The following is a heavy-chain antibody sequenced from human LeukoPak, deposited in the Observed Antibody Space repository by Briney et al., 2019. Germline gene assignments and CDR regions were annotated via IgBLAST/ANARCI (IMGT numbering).Heavy chain of an antibody. D-gene: IGHD2-15*01. CDR1: GGSISSGSYY. CDR3: AREYCSGGSCYSGETYYFDY. Sequence: PSETLSLTCTVSGGSISSGSYYWSWIRQPAGKGLEWIGRIYTSGSTNYNPSLKSRVTISVDTPKNQFSLKLSSVTAADTAVYYCAREYCSGGSCYSGETYYFDYWGQGTLVTVSS. CDR2: IYTSGST. V-gene: IGHV4-61*02. J-gene: IGHJ4*02.